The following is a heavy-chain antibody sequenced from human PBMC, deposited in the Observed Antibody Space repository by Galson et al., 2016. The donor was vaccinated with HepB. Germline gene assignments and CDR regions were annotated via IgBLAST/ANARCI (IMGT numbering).Heavy chain of an antibody. CDR3: AGDRKIYQLLYPGYYYGMDV. CDR2: INAGNGNT. Sequence: SVKVSCKASGYTFTSYAMHWVRQAPGQRLEWMGWINAGNGNTKNSQKFQGRVTITMDRSARTAYMELSSLRPEDTAVYYCAGDRKIYQLLYPGYYYGMDVWGQGTTVTVSS. J-gene: IGHJ6*02. D-gene: IGHD2-2*02. V-gene: IGHV1-3*01. CDR1: GYTFTSYA.